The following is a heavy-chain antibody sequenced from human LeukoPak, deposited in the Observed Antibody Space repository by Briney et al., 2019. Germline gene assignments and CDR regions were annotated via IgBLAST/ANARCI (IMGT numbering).Heavy chain of an antibody. CDR3: ATHAPGNKTGYSTTRSNHPQYFQH. CDR1: GFTFSSYS. CDR2: ITSGSGYI. Sequence: KPGGSLRLSCAASGFTFSSYSMNWVRQAPGKGLEWVSSITSGSGYIYYADSVKGRFTISRDNSRNTLSLQMHSLRSEDTAICYCATHAPGNKTGYSTTRSNHPQYFQHWGQGTLVAVSS. J-gene: IGHJ1*01. D-gene: IGHD3-9*01. V-gene: IGHV3-21*04.